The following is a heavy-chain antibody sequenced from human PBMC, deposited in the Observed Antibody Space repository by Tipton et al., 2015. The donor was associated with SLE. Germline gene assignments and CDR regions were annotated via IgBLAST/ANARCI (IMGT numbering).Heavy chain of an antibody. CDR3: ARWGGTGWFDP. CDR1: GYSISSGYY. CDR2: IYYSGST. J-gene: IGHJ5*02. Sequence: LRLSCAVSGYSISSGYYWGWIRQPPGKGLEWIGYIYYSGSTNYNPSLKSRVTISVDTSKNQFSLKLSSVTAADTAVYYCARWGGTGWFDPWGQGTLVTVSA. V-gene: IGHV4-38-2*01. D-gene: IGHD3-10*01.